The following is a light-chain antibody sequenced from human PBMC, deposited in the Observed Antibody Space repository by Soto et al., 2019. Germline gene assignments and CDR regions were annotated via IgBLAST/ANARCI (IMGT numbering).Light chain of an antibody. CDR2: KAA. CDR1: DNIAPW. CDR3: QHYNSFSRT. V-gene: IGKV1-5*03. J-gene: IGKJ1*01. Sequence: DIQMTQSPSTLSASVGDRVAITCRASDNIAPWVAWYQQKPGKAPKLLIYKAANLADEVPSRFAGSGSGTDFTLTITRLQPDDCASYYCQHYNSFSRTFGQGTKVDIK.